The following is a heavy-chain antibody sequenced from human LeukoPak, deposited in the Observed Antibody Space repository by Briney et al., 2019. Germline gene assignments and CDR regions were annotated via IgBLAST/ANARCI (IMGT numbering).Heavy chain of an antibody. D-gene: IGHD3-3*01. V-gene: IGHV3-23*01. J-gene: IGHJ4*02. CDR1: GYTFSRYA. CDR3: AKDFLGRYDFWSGYSLFDY. Sequence: PGGSLRLSRAASGYTFSRYAMSCVPEAPGRGRECVSAISGSGSSTYYAHSVKGRFTISSDNSKNTLYLQMNNLRAKDTAVYYCAKDFLGRYDFWSGYSLFDYWGQGTLVTISS. CDR2: ISGSGSST.